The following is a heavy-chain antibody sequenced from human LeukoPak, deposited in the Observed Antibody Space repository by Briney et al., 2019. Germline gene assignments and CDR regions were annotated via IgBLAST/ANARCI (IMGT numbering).Heavy chain of an antibody. CDR3: ARARYDSSGYYPVPFDY. J-gene: IGHJ4*02. CDR2: IYTSGST. D-gene: IGHD3-22*01. Sequence: SETLSLTCTVSGGSISSGSYYWSWIRQLAGKGLEWIGRIYTSGSTNYNPSLKSRVTISVDTSKNQFSLKLSSVTAADTAVYYCARARYDSSGYYPVPFDYWGQGTLVTVSS. V-gene: IGHV4-61*02. CDR1: GGSISSGSYY.